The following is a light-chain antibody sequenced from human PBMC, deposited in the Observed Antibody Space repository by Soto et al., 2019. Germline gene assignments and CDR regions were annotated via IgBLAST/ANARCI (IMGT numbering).Light chain of an antibody. V-gene: IGKV1-5*01. Sequence: DIQMTQSPPTLSASVGDRVTITCRASQSISSWLAWYQHRPRKAPNLRIYDVSSLESGVQSRFSGSGSGTEFTLTISSLQTDDFANYYCQQYRNYPWTFGQGNKVDIK. CDR2: DVS. CDR3: QQYRNYPWT. J-gene: IGKJ1*01. CDR1: QSISSW.